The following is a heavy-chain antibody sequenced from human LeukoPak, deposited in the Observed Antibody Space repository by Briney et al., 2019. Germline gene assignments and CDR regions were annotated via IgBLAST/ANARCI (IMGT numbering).Heavy chain of an antibody. V-gene: IGHV4-59*08. CDR2: IYGSGST. D-gene: IGHD4-23*01. J-gene: IGHJ4*02. CDR1: GGSISGFY. CDR3: VRSGGHSGGY. Sequence: SEALSLTCTVSGGSISGFYWSWIRQPPGKGLEWIGYIYGSGSTSYNPSLKSRVTISGDTSKNQFSLKLSSVTAADTAIYYCVRSGGHSGGYWGQGTLVTVSS.